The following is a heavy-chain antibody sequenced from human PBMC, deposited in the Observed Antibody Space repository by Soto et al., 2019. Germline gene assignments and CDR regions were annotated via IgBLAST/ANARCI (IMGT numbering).Heavy chain of an antibody. J-gene: IGHJ3*01. CDR3: ASVDVTQAPESPGDFDV. CDR2: FIPMIGTA. V-gene: IGHV1-69*08. CDR1: GGTFSIYT. D-gene: IGHD2-21*02. Sequence: QVQLVQSGAEVKRPGSSINISCKASGGTFSIYTVSWVRQAPGQGLEWMGRFIPMIGTANYAQNFQGRVTASADKSATAAYMELRCCAPQDTAIYYCASVDVTQAPESPGDFDVWGEGTAVTVS.